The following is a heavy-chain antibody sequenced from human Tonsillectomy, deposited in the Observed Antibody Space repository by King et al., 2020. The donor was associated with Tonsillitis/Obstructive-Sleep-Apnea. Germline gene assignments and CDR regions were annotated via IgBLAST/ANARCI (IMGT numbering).Heavy chain of an antibody. D-gene: IGHD3-16*01. CDR2: IDTAGNT. J-gene: IGHJ2*01. Sequence: VQLVESGGGLVQPGGSLRLSCAASGFTFSSHDMHWVCQATGKRLVWDSCIDTAGNTYYPDSVKGRFTISRENAKNSLYLQMNSLRAGDTAVYYCARELGAPGYWYFDLWGRGTLVTVSS. V-gene: IGHV3-13*04. CDR3: ARELGAPGYWYFDL. CDR1: GFTFSSHD.